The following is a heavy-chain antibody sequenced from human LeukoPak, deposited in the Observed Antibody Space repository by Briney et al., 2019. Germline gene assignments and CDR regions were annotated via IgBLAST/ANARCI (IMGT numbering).Heavy chain of an antibody. D-gene: IGHD6-13*01. V-gene: IGHV3-74*01. J-gene: IGHJ3*02. CDR2: ISSAESTT. Sequence: GGSLSLSCAASGFTFSSYWMHWVRQIPGKGLVWVSRISSAESTTTYADSVKGRFTISRDNAKNTLYLQMNSLRADDTAVYYCARGIAAAGHAFDIWGQGTMVTVSS. CDR3: ARGIAAAGHAFDI. CDR1: GFTFSSYW.